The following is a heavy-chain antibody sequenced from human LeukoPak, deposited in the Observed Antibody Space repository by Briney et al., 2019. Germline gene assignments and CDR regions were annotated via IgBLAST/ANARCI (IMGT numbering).Heavy chain of an antibody. J-gene: IGHJ4*02. D-gene: IGHD5-18*01. CDR2: VSYDGSNK. Sequence: GGSLRLSCVASGFTFSSYAMHWVRQAPGKGLEWVAVVSYDGSNKYYADSMKGRFTISRDNAKNTLFLQMNSLRPEDTAVYYCARDQRGYSDVSGDYWGQGTLVTVSS. V-gene: IGHV3-30*04. CDR1: GFTFSSYA. CDR3: ARDQRGYSDVSGDY.